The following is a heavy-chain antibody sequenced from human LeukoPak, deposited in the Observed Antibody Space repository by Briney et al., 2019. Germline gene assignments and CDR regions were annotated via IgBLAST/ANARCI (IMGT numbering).Heavy chain of an antibody. CDR3: TTDPRV. J-gene: IGHJ3*01. Sequence: GGALRLSCAVSGLDFRTTWMSWVRQPAGNGPEWIARIKSKNDGGTIDYAASVKGRFSISRGDSEKMVYLQMDSLQTEDTAVYYCTTDPRVWGQGTMVTVSS. CDR1: GLDFRTTW. V-gene: IGHV3-15*01. CDR2: IKSKNDGGTI.